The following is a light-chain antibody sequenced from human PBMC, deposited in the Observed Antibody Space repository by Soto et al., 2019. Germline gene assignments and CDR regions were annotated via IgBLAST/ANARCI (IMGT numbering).Light chain of an antibody. V-gene: IGKV1-9*01. CDR2: AAS. CDR3: QQLNSYPIT. Sequence: DIRMTQSPSSLSASVGDRVTITCRASQGISSYLAWYQQKPGKAPKLLIYAASTLQSGVPSRFSGSGSGTEFTLTISSLQPEDFATYYCQQLNSYPITCGQGTRREIK. CDR1: QGISSY. J-gene: IGKJ5*01.